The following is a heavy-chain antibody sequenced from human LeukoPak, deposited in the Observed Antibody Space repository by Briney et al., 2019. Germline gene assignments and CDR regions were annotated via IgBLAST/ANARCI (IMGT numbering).Heavy chain of an antibody. D-gene: IGHD6-19*01. CDR3: ARGLEVAVGDY. Sequence: GESLKISCKGSGYTFTNSWIVWVRQMPGKGLEWMGMIFPADSDIRYSPSFQGQVTISADNSINTAYLQWNGLKASDTAIYYCARGLEVAVGDYWGQGTPVTVSS. CDR2: IFPADSDI. CDR1: GYTFTNSW. V-gene: IGHV5-51*01. J-gene: IGHJ4*02.